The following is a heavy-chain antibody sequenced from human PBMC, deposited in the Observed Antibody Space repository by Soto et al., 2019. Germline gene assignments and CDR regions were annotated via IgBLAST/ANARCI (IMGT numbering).Heavy chain of an antibody. CDR3: AMVDVYVTPSPQDV. D-gene: IGHD3-16*01. CDR1: GYTFTRYG. V-gene: IGHV1-18*01. Sequence: QVQLVQSGAEVKNPGASVKVSCKASGYTFTRYGIGWARQAPGQGLEWMGWINTYNGNTNYAQNVQGRVTLTTDTXPSTAYMEPRSLTSNDPAIYDCAMVDVYVTPSPQDVWGQGTTVIVSS. J-gene: IGHJ6*02. CDR2: INTYNGNT.